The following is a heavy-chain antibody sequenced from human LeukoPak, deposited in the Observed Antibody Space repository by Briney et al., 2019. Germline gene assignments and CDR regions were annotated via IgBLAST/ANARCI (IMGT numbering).Heavy chain of an antibody. CDR3: ARERSGSEIFARSFDI. Sequence: SETLSLTCTVSGGSISSYYWSWIRQPAGKGLEWIGRIYTSGSTNYNPSLKSRVTMSVDTSKNQFSLKLSSVTAADTAVYYCARERSGSEIFARSFDIRGQGTMVTVSS. D-gene: IGHD3-3*01. CDR2: IYTSGST. CDR1: GGSISSYY. V-gene: IGHV4-4*07. J-gene: IGHJ3*02.